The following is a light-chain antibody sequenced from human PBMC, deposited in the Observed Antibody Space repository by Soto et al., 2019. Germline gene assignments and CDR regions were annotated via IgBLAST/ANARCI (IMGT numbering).Light chain of an antibody. J-gene: IGLJ1*01. CDR1: SSDVGDYNY. Sequence: QSALTQPASVSGSPGQSITISCTGTSSDVGDYNYVSWYQQHPGKAPKLMIYDVSNRPSGVSNRFSGSKSGNTASLTISGLQAEDESDYYGSSYTSSSTLYVFGTGTKLTVL. CDR3: SSYTSSSTLYV. V-gene: IGLV2-14*01. CDR2: DVS.